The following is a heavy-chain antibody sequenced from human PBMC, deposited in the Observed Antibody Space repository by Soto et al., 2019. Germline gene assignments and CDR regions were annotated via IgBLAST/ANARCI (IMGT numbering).Heavy chain of an antibody. CDR3: ARPGYYYGSGSYYNDYYYGMDV. Sequence: GESLKISCQGSGYSFTSYWIGWVRQMPGKGLEWMGIIYPGDSDTRYSPSFQGQVTISADKSISTAYLQWSSLKASDTAMYYCARPGYYYGSGSYYNDYYYGMDVWGQGTTVTVSS. CDR2: IYPGDSDT. D-gene: IGHD3-10*01. V-gene: IGHV5-51*01. J-gene: IGHJ6*02. CDR1: GYSFTSYW.